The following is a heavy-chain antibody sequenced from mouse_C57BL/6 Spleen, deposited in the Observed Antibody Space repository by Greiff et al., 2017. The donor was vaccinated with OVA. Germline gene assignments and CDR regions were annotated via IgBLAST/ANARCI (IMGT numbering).Heavy chain of an antibody. V-gene: IGHV1-81*01. CDR3: ARYDGSSPSYWYFDV. D-gene: IGHD1-1*01. J-gene: IGHJ1*03. Sequence: QVQLQQSGAELARPGASVKLSCTASGYTFTSYGISWVKQRPGQGLEWIGEIYPRSGNTYYNEKFKGKATLTADKSSSTAYVELRSLTSEDSAVYVCARYDGSSPSYWYFDVWGTGTTVTVSS. CDR2: IYPRSGNT. CDR1: GYTFTSYG.